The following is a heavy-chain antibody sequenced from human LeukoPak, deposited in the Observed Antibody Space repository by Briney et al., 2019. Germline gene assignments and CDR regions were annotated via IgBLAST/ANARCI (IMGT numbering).Heavy chain of an antibody. J-gene: IGHJ6*03. Sequence: SETLSLTCTVSGGSIVSHYWNWIRQPAGRGLEWIGRFYASGTTNTSPSLKSRVTISVDTSKNQFSLKLSSVTAADTAVYYCARVGPIGPFIYMDVWGKGTTVTVSS. CDR3: ARVGPIGPFIYMDV. D-gene: IGHD3-10*01. CDR2: FYASGTT. V-gene: IGHV4-4*07. CDR1: GGSIVSHY.